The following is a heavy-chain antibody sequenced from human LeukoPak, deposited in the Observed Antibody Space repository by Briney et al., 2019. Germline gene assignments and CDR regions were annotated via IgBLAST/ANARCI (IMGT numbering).Heavy chain of an antibody. J-gene: IGHJ4*02. V-gene: IGHV3-23*01. Sequence: PGGSLRLSSAASGFTFSSYAMSWVRRAPRKGLEWVSAISGSGGSTYYADSVKRRFNISRDNSKNTLYLQMNSLRAEDTAVYYCAKAGSGAAGWFGELLYYFDYWGQGTLVTVSS. CDR1: GFTFSSYA. CDR2: ISGSGGST. D-gene: IGHD3-10*01. CDR3: AKAGSGAAGWFGELLYYFDY.